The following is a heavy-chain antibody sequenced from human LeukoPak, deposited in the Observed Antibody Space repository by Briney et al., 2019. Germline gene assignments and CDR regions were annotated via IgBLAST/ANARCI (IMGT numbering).Heavy chain of an antibody. CDR2: IRDSGEA. CDR1: GFRVSDYY. D-gene: IGHD3/OR15-3a*01. CDR3: ARDRAANQDWVEFDP. Sequence: PGGSLRLSCAVSGFRVSDYYMSWVRQAPGKGLECVGLIRDSGEAFYADFARGRFAVSRDESENTLYLQMNSLRVEDTAVYFCARDRAANQDWVEFDPWGQGTPVIVSS. J-gene: IGHJ5*02. V-gene: IGHV3-66*03.